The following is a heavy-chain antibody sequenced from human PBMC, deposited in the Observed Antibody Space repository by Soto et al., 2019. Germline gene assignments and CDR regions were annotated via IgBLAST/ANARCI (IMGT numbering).Heavy chain of an antibody. CDR3: AREDGGGPFDY. D-gene: IGHD2-15*01. CDR2: VSAHGADT. CDR1: GFAFSSYA. Sequence: EVHLLESGGVLVQPGGSLRLSCADSGFAFSSYAMSWVRQAPGKGLEWVSGVSAHGADTYYADSVKGRFTISRDNSENTLYLQMNGLRAEDTAVYYCAREDGGGPFDYWGQGTLLTVSS. J-gene: IGHJ4*02. V-gene: IGHV3-23*01.